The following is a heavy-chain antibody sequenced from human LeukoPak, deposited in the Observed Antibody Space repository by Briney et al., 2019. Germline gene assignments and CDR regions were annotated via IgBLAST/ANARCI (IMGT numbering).Heavy chain of an antibody. Sequence: AASVKVSCKASGGTFSSYAISWVRQAPGQGLEWMGGIIPIFGTANYAQKFQGRVTITTDESTSTAYMELSSLRSEDTAVYYCASMDYDSSGYYYMDVWGKGTTVTVSS. CDR1: GGTFSSYA. CDR2: IIPIFGTA. CDR3: ASMDYDSSGYYYMDV. D-gene: IGHD3-22*01. J-gene: IGHJ6*03. V-gene: IGHV1-69*05.